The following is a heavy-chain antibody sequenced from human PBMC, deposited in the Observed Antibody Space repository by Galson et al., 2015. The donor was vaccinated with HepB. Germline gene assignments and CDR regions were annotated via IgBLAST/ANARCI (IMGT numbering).Heavy chain of an antibody. CDR1: GFTFSSYS. V-gene: IGHV3-21*01. Sequence: SLRLSCAASGFTFSSYSMNWVRQAPGKGLEWVSSISSSSSYIYYADSVKGRFTISRDNAKNSLYLQMNSLRAEDTAVYYCARDSQEYDFWSGYSLDYWGQGTLVTVSS. J-gene: IGHJ4*02. CDR2: ISSSSSYI. CDR3: ARDSQEYDFWSGYSLDY. D-gene: IGHD3-3*01.